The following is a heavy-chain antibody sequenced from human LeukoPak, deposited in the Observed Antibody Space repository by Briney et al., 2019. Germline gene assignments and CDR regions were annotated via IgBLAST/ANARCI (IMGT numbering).Heavy chain of an antibody. Sequence: GGSLRLSCAASGFTFSSYWMSWVRQAPGKGLEWVANIKQDGSEKYYVDSVKGRFTITRDNAKNSLYLQMNSLRAEDTAVYYCARRPNYYYDSSGYGGRAFDIWGQGTMVTVSS. CDR2: IKQDGSEK. D-gene: IGHD3-22*01. CDR3: ARRPNYYYDSSGYGGRAFDI. V-gene: IGHV3-7*01. CDR1: GFTFSSYW. J-gene: IGHJ3*02.